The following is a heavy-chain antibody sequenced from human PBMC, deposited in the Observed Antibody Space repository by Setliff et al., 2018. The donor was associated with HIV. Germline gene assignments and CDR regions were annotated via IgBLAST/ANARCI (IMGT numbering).Heavy chain of an antibody. J-gene: IGHJ4*02. CDR3: AKDPLMWGGSYYYFDY. V-gene: IGHV3-66*03. CDR1: GFAVSSNY. Sequence: GSLRLSCVASGFAVSSNYMSWVRQAPGEGLEWVSVIYNSGSTYYADSVKGRFTISRDNSKNTLYLQMNSLRPEDTAVYYCAKDPLMWGGSYYYFDYWGQGTLVTVSS. D-gene: IGHD1-26*01. CDR2: IYNSGST.